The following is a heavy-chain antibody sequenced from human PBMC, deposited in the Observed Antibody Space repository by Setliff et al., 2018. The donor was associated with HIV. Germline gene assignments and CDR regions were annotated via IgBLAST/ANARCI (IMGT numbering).Heavy chain of an antibody. Sequence: GGSLRLSCTVSGFTFENFGLHWVRQAPGKGLEWLAFIRSSRGSTYYLDSVKGRFTVSGGNSKNTLTMVMNSLRAEDTAMYYCVRDYVRPGTVGTTSPLDNWGQGTLVTVSS. CDR2: IRSSRGST. V-gene: IGHV3-30*02. CDR1: GFTFENFG. CDR3: VRDYVRPGTVGTTSPLDN. D-gene: IGHD1-26*01. J-gene: IGHJ1*01.